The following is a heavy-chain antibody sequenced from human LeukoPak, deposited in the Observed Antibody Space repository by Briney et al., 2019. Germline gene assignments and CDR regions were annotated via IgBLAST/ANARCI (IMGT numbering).Heavy chain of an antibody. D-gene: IGHD1-26*01. CDR1: GSAFSRSW. Sequence: GGSLRLSCAASGSAFSRSWIHWVRQAPGKGLVWVSHINNDATRTTYADSVRGRFTISRDNAKNTVSLQMNSLRAEDTAFYYCASDGAYAMAVWGQGTTVTVSS. J-gene: IGHJ6*02. CDR2: INNDATRT. CDR3: ASDGAYAMAV. V-gene: IGHV3-74*01.